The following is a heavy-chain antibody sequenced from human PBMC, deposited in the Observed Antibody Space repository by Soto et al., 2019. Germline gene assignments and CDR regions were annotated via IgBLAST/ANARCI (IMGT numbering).Heavy chain of an antibody. Sequence: GASVKVSCKASGGTFSSYAISWVRQAPGQGLEWMGGIIPIFGTANYAQKFQGRVTITADESTSTAYMELSSLRSEDTAVYYCARVGLDCSGGSCYSLSNYYHYGMDVWGQGTTVTVSS. D-gene: IGHD2-15*01. CDR1: GGTFSSYA. CDR3: ARVGLDCSGGSCYSLSNYYHYGMDV. J-gene: IGHJ6*02. V-gene: IGHV1-69*13. CDR2: IIPIFGTA.